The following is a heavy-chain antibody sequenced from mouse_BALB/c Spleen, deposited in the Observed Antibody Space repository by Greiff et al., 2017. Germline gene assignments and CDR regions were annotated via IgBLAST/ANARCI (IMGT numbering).Heavy chain of an antibody. CDR2: IDPENGDT. CDR3: NAYGYDGRFAY. Sequence: VQLQQSGAELVRPGASVKLSCTASGFNIKDYYMHWVKQRPEQGLEWIGWIDPENGDTEYAPKFQGKATMTADTSSNTAYLQLSSLTSEDTAVYYCNAYGYDGRFAYWGQGTLVTVSA. CDR1: GFNIKDYY. J-gene: IGHJ3*01. V-gene: IGHV14-4*02. D-gene: IGHD2-14*01.